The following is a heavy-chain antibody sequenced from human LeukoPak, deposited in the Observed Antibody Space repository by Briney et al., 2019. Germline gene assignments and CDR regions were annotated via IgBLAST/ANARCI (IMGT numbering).Heavy chain of an antibody. V-gene: IGHV3-48*03. D-gene: IGHD1-20*01. CDR3: VREDNFDALDI. J-gene: IGHJ3*02. CDR2: VASGSTPI. CDR1: GFTFSTSE. Sequence: PGGSLILSCAASGFTFSTSEMTWVRQAPGKGLEWIAYVASGSTPIYYADSVRGRFTISKDYARNSLFLQMTSLRAGDTALYYCVREDNFDALDIWGQGTMVTVSS.